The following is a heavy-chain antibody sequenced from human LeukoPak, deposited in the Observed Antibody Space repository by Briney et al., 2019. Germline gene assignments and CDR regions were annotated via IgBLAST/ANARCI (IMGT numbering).Heavy chain of an antibody. V-gene: IGHV4-39*07. CDR3: ARVTYYYYYMDA. Sequence: PSETLSLTCTVSGGSISSSSYYWGWIRQPPGKGLEWIGSIYYSGSTYYNPSLKSRVTISVDTSKNQFSLKLSSVTAADTAVYYCARVTYYYYYMDAWGKGTTVTVSS. D-gene: IGHD5-18*01. CDR1: GGSISSSSYY. CDR2: IYYSGST. J-gene: IGHJ6*03.